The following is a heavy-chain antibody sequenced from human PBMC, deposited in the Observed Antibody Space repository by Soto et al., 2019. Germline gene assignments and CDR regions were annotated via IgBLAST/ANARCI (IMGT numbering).Heavy chain of an antibody. V-gene: IGHV3-15*07. J-gene: IGHJ6*02. Sequence: EVQLVESGGGLVKPGGSLRLSCAASDFTITNAWMNWVRQAPGKGLEWVGRINTKAAGGATDYAAPLKGSFTISRDDSRNTLFLHMNSLKTEDTAVYYCTLGSVEGVWGQGATVTGSS. CDR2: INTKAAGGAT. D-gene: IGHD2-15*01. CDR1: DFTITNAW. CDR3: TLGSVEGV.